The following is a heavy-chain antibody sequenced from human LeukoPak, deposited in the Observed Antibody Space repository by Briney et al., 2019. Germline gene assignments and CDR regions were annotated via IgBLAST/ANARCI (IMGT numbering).Heavy chain of an antibody. CDR1: GYTFTDYY. CDR2: LNPNSGDT. CDR3: ARGRNIEMTTMSGGSDY. J-gene: IGHJ4*02. D-gene: IGHD5-24*01. Sequence: ASVKGSCKASGYTFTDYYMHWVRQAPGQGLEWMGWLNPNSGDTNYAQKFQGRVSMTRDTSISTAYMDLSDLRSDDTAVYYCARGRNIEMTTMSGGSDYWGQGTLVTVSS. V-gene: IGHV1-2*02.